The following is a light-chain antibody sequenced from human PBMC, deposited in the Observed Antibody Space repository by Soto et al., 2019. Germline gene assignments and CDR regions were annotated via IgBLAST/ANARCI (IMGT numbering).Light chain of an antibody. CDR3: QLYDNSLYT. CDR2: GAS. CDR1: QSVSSNY. V-gene: IGKV3-20*01. J-gene: IGKJ2*01. Sequence: EIVLTQSAGTLSLSPGERATLSCRASQSVSSNYLAWYQQKPGQAPRLLIYGASTRATGIPDRFSGSGSGTEFTLTISRLEPEDFAVYYCQLYDNSLYTFGQGTNLDIK.